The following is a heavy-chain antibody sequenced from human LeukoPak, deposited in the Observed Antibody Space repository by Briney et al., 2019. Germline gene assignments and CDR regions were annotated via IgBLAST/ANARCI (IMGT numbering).Heavy chain of an antibody. CDR2: INHSGST. V-gene: IGHV4-34*01. Sequence: SETLSLTCAVYGGSFSGYYWSWIRQPPGKGLEWIGEINHSGSTNYNPSLKSRVTISVDTSKNQFSLKLSSVTAADTAVYYCVTYYFDSSGPKKNYWGRGTLVTVSS. J-gene: IGHJ4*02. CDR1: GGSFSGYY. D-gene: IGHD3-22*01. CDR3: VTYYFDSSGPKKNY.